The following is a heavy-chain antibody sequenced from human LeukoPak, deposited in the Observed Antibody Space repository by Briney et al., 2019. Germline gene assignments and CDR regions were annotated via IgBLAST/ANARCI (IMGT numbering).Heavy chain of an antibody. Sequence: SETLSLTCTVSGGSISGYYWSWIRQPPGRGLEWIGYIYYSGSTNYNPSLKSRVTISVDTSKNQFSLKLSSVTAADTAVYYCARQKYSYGYDYWGQGTLVTVSS. J-gene: IGHJ4*02. CDR3: ARQKYSYGYDY. V-gene: IGHV4-59*08. CDR1: GGSISGYY. D-gene: IGHD5-18*01. CDR2: IYYSGST.